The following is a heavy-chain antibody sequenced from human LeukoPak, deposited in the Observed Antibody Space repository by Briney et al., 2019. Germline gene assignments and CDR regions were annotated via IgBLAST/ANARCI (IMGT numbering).Heavy chain of an antibody. V-gene: IGHV3-15*01. CDR2: IKSKTDGGTT. D-gene: IGHD3-10*01. CDR3: TTYMVRGVTPFDY. Sequence: GGSLRLSCAASGFTFSNAWMSWVRQAPGKGLEWVGRIKSKTDGGTTDYAAPVKGRFTISRDDSKNTLYLQMNSLKTEDTAVYYCTTYMVRGVTPFDYWGQGTLVTVSS. CDR1: GFTFSNAW. J-gene: IGHJ4*02.